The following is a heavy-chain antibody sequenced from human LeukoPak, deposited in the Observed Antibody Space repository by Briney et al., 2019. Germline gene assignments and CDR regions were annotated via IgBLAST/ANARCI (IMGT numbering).Heavy chain of an antibody. Sequence: ASVKVSCKVSGYTLTELSMHWVRQAPGKGLEWMGGFDPEDGETIYEQKFQGRVTMTEDTSTDTAYMELSSLRSEDTAVYYCATRGYCSSTSCYYFDYWGQGTLVTVSS. J-gene: IGHJ4*02. CDR2: FDPEDGET. CDR3: ATRGYCSSTSCYYFDY. CDR1: GYTLTELS. D-gene: IGHD2-2*01. V-gene: IGHV1-24*01.